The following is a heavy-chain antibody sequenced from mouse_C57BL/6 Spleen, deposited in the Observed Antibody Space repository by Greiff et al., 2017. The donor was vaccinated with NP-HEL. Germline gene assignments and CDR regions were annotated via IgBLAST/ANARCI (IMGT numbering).Heavy chain of an antibody. Sequence: EVKVVESGGGLVQPGGSMKLSCVASGFTFSNYWMNWVRQSPEKGLEWVAQIRLKSDNYATHYAESVKGRFAISRDDSKSSVYLQMHNLRAEDTGIYYCTARAWSQGMDYWGQGTSVTVSS. J-gene: IGHJ4*01. CDR1: GFTFSNYW. CDR2: IRLKSDNYAT. V-gene: IGHV6-3*01. CDR3: TARAWSQGMDY. D-gene: IGHD1-1*02.